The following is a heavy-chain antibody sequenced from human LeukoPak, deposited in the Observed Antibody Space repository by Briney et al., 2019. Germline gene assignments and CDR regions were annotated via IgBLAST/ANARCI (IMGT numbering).Heavy chain of an antibody. J-gene: IGHJ5*02. D-gene: IGHD1-7*01. CDR3: ARGTGTESLSSWFDP. CDR2: INPSGGST. V-gene: IGHV1-46*01. CDR1: GYTFTSYY. Sequence: ASVKVSCKASGYTFTSYYMHWVRQAPGQGLEWMGIINPSGGSTSYAQKFQGRVTLTRDMSTSTVYMELSSLRSEDTAVYYCARGTGTESLSSWFDPWGQGTLVTISS.